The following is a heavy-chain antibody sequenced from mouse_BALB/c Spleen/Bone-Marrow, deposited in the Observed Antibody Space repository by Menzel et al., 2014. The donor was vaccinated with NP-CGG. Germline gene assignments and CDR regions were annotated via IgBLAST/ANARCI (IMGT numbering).Heavy chain of an antibody. CDR1: GFTFSSYG. Sequence: EVQLQQSGGDLVKPGGSLKLSCVASGFTFSSYGMSWVRQTPDKRLEWVATISSGGSSTYYPASVKGRFTISRDNAKSTLYLRMSSLNSEDTAMYYCTRRPLQANSYFDCWGQGTTLTVSS. D-gene: IGHD3-2*02. J-gene: IGHJ2*01. V-gene: IGHV5-6*01. CDR2: ISSGGSST. CDR3: TRRPLQANSYFDC.